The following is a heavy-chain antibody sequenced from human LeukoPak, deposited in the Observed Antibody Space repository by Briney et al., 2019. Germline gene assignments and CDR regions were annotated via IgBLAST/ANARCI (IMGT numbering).Heavy chain of an antibody. J-gene: IGHJ4*02. V-gene: IGHV3-48*03. CDR1: GFTFSNYE. CDR2: ISSSGNTI. Sequence: PGGSLRLSCATSGFTFSNYEMNWVRQAPGKGLEWVSYISSSGNTIYYADSVKGRFTISRDNAKNSLYLQMNSLRAEDTALYYCARADYYDSSGFIDYWGQGTLVTVSS. D-gene: IGHD3-22*01. CDR3: ARADYYDSSGFIDY.